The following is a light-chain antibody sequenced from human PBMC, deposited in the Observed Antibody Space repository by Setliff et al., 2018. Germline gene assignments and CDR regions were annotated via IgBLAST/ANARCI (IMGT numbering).Light chain of an antibody. Sequence: QSALTQSASVSGSPGQSITISCTGTSSDVASYNYVSWYQQYPGKAPQLLIYDVSMRPSGVSDRFSGSKSGDAASLTISGLRAEDEADYYCSSYTSRSTDGFGTGTKGTVL. V-gene: IGLV2-14*01. J-gene: IGLJ1*01. CDR1: SSDVASYNY. CDR2: DVS. CDR3: SSYTSRSTDG.